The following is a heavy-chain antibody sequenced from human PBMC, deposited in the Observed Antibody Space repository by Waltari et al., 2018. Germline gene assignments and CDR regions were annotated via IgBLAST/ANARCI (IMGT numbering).Heavy chain of an antibody. Sequence: EVQLVESGGGLVQPGRSLRLSCAASGFTFDDYAMHWVRQAPGKGLEWVAGIRWKSGSIGNADSVKSRFTISTVNGKNSMYLQITSLRAEDTTLYYCAKGPRREMATIGGAFAIWGQGTLVTVSS. J-gene: IGHJ3*02. V-gene: IGHV3-9*01. CDR2: IRWKSGSI. CDR3: AKGPRREMATIGGAFAI. D-gene: IGHD5-12*01. CDR1: GFTFDDYA.